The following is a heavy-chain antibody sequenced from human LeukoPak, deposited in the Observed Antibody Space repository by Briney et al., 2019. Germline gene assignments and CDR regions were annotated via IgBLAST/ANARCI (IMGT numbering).Heavy chain of an antibody. D-gene: IGHD6-13*01. J-gene: IGHJ4*02. V-gene: IGHV3-43*01. CDR3: AASDGEQQLAL. CDR2: TSWNGVTT. Sequence: PGGSLRLSCAASGFSFRGYTMHWVRQAPGKGLEWVSLTSWNGVTTYYGDSVQGRFTISRDDSKNSLYLQMNSLRSEDSALYYCAASDGEQQLALWGQGTLVTVSS. CDR1: GFSFRGYT.